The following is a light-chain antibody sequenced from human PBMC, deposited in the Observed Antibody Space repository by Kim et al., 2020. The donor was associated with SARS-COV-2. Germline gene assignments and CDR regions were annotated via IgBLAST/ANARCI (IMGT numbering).Light chain of an antibody. V-gene: IGLV1-44*01. CDR1: SSNIGSNN. CDR3: AVWDDSLKQGV. CDR2: SNN. J-gene: IGLJ3*02. Sequence: ELTQPPSASGTPGQRVTISCSGSSSNIGSNNVDWYQQLPGAAPNLLIYSNNQRPSGFPDRFSGSRSGTSASLAISGLQSGDEADYYCAVWDDSLKQGVFGGGTQLTVL.